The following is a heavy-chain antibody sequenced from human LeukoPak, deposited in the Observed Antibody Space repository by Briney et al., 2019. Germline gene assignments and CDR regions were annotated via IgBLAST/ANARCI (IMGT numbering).Heavy chain of an antibody. V-gene: IGHV3-23*01. J-gene: IGHJ4*02. CDR1: GFTFSSYA. CDR3: AKNSDPNVVVPAAIAY. CDR2: ISGSGGST. D-gene: IGHD2-2*02. Sequence: GGSLRLSCAASGFTFSSYAMSWVRQAPGKGLEWVPAISGSGGSTYYADSVKGRFTISRDNSKNTLYLQMNSLRAEDTAVYYCAKNSDPNVVVPAAIAYWGQGTLVTVSS.